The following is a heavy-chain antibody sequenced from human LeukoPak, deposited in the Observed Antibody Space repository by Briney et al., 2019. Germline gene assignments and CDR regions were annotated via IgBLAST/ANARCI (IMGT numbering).Heavy chain of an antibody. D-gene: IGHD4-17*01. Sequence: GGSLRLSCAASGFTFSSYSMNWVRQAPGKGLEWVSSISSSSSYIYYAGSVKGRFTISRDNAKNSLYLQMNSLRAEDTAVCYCARHGDYAEDYWGQGTLVTVSS. J-gene: IGHJ4*02. CDR3: ARHGDYAEDY. V-gene: IGHV3-21*01. CDR1: GFTFSSYS. CDR2: ISSSSSYI.